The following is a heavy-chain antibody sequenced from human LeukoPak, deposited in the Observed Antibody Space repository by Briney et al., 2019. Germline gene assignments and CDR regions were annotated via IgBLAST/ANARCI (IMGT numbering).Heavy chain of an antibody. J-gene: IGHJ4*02. CDR2: ISYDGSNK. V-gene: IGHV3-30-3*01. CDR1: GFTFSSYA. Sequence: PGRSLRLSCAASGFTFSSYAMHWVRQAPGKGLEWVAVISYDGSNKYYADPVKGRFTISRDNSKNTLYLQMNSLRAEDTAVYYCARDQSKVDYWGQGTLVTVSS. CDR3: ARDQSKVDY.